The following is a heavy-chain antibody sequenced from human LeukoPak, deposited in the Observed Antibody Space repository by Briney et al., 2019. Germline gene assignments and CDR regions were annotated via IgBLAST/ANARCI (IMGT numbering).Heavy chain of an antibody. CDR3: ARVYTRGYQQSARLHYSFDY. D-gene: IGHD3-22*01. V-gene: IGHV1-18*01. Sequence: ASVKVSCKASGYTFTSYDITWVRQAPGHGLEWMGWISAYNGNTNYAQKFQGRVSMTTDASTRTAYMELRSLRSDDTAVYYCARVYTRGYQQSARLHYSFDYWGQGTLVTVSS. CDR2: ISAYNGNT. J-gene: IGHJ4*02. CDR1: GYTFTSYD.